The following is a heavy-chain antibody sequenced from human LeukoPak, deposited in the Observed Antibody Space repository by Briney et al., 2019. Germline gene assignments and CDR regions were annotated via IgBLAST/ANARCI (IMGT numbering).Heavy chain of an antibody. CDR3: ARGRLGEPKGFDY. CDR1: GGSISSGDYY. V-gene: IGHV4-30-4*08. Sequence: SQTLSLTCTVSGGSISSGDYYWRWIRQPPGKGLEWIVYIYYSGSTYYNPSLKSRVTISVDTSKNQFSLKLSSVTAADTAVYYCARGRLGEPKGFDYWGQGTLVTVSS. D-gene: IGHD4-11*01. CDR2: IYYSGST. J-gene: IGHJ4*02.